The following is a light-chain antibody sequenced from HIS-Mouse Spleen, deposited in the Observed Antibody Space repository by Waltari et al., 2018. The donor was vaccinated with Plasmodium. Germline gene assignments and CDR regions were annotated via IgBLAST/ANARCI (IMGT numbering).Light chain of an antibody. CDR1: ALPKKY. V-gene: IGLV3-10*01. J-gene: IGLJ3*02. CDR2: EDI. CDR3: YATDSSGNHRV. Sequence: SYELTQPPSVSVSPGQTARITCSGDALPKKYAYWYQQKSGPAPVLVIYEDIKRPSGSAERFSGASSGTMATLTISGAQVEDEADYYCYATDSSGNHRVFGGGTKLTVL.